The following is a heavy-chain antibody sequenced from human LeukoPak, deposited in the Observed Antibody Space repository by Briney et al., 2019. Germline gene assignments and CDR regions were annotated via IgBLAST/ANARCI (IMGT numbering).Heavy chain of an antibody. CDR1: GGSISSGSYY. J-gene: IGHJ6*02. Sequence: SETLSLTCTVSGGSISSGSYYWSWIRQPAGKGLEWIGRIYNSGGTKYNPSLKSRVTISVDTSKNQFSLKLSSVTAADTAVYYCARGPAYCSGGSCHYPYYGMDVWGQGTTVTVSS. V-gene: IGHV4-61*02. CDR2: IYNSGGT. D-gene: IGHD2-15*01. CDR3: ARGPAYCSGGSCHYPYYGMDV.